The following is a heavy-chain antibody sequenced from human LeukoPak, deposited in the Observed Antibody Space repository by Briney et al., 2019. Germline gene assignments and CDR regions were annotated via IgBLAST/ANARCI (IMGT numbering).Heavy chain of an antibody. CDR3: ARRLVRGIIIIEFDC. CDR1: GGSISSDNSY. D-gene: IGHD3-10*01. Sequence: SETLSLTCTVSGGSISSDNSYWGWIRQPPGKGLEWVGTIYYSGITYYNPSLKSRVTISVDTSKNQFSLKLSSVTAADTAVYYCARRLVRGIIIIEFDCWGQGTLVTVSS. CDR2: IYYSGIT. V-gene: IGHV4-39*01. J-gene: IGHJ4*02.